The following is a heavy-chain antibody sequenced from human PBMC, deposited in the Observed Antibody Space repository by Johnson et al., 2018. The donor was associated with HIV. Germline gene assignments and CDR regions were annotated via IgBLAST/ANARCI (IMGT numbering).Heavy chain of an antibody. CDR1: GFTVSGKY. D-gene: IGHD5-12*01. J-gene: IGHJ3*02. CDR3: TTESGYSGYDLQLGAFDI. V-gene: IGHV3-53*01. Sequence: VQLVESGGGLIQPGGSLRLSCAASGFTVSGKYMTWVRQAPGKGLEWVSLIYRGGSTYYADSVKGRFPISRDNSKNTLYPQMNSLKTEDTAVYYCTTESGYSGYDLQLGAFDIWGQGTMVTVSS. CDR2: IYRGGST.